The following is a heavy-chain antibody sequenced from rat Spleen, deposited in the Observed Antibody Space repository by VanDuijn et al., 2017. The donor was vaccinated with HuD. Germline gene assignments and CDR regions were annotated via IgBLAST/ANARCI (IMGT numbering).Heavy chain of an antibody. J-gene: IGHJ3*01. CDR1: RLNFSNYD. CDR2: ISSGGDNT. V-gene: IGHV5S13*01. D-gene: IGHD1-11*01. CDR3: ARHGGLRNWFAY. Sequence: EVQLVESGGGLVQPGRPLRISCVDSRLNFSNYDMAWVRQAPTKGLEWIASISSGGDNTYYRDSVKGRFTISRDDAKNSQYLQMDSLRSEETATYYCARHGGLRNWFAYWGQGTLVTVSS.